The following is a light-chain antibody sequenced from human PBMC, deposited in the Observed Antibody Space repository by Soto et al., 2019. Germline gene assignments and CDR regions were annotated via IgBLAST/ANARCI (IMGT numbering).Light chain of an antibody. J-gene: IGLJ1*01. V-gene: IGLV2-14*03. CDR2: GVS. CDR3: SSFTGPTTLDV. CDR1: SSDVGAYKY. Sequence: QSALTQPASVSGSPGQSVTISCTGTSSDVGAYKYVSWYQKHPGKAPKLMIYGVSNRPSGVSNRFSGSKSGNTAFLTISVLQPEDEADYYCSSFTGPTTLDVFGTGTKATV.